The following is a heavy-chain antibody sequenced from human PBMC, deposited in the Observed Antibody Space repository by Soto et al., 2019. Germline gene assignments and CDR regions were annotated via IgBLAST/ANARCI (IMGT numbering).Heavy chain of an antibody. CDR3: ARGFMGATMY. V-gene: IGHV6-1*01. CDR1: GDTVSSNSAT. D-gene: IGHD1-26*01. CDR2: TYYRSKWSN. Sequence: SPTLSLPCAISGDTVSSNSATWNWIRQSPSRGLEWLGRTYYRSKWSNDYAVSVKSRIIINPDTSKNQFSLQLNSVTPEDTAVYYCARGFMGATMYWGQGTLVTVSS. J-gene: IGHJ4*02.